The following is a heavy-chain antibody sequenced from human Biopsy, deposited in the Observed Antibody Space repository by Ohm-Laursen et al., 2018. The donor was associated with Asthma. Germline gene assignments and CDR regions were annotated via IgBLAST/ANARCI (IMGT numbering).Heavy chain of an antibody. CDR2: IIPIFGTT. Sequence: SVKVSCKPSGGTFNYAITWVRQAPGQGLEWMGGIIPIFGTTNYARKFKGRVTITADESSSTAYMELSSLRSEDTAVYYCASETGHSYGSGSEYYFDYWGLGTLVTVSS. V-gene: IGHV1-69*13. D-gene: IGHD3-10*01. J-gene: IGHJ4*02. CDR3: ASETGHSYGSGSEYYFDY. CDR1: GGTFNYA.